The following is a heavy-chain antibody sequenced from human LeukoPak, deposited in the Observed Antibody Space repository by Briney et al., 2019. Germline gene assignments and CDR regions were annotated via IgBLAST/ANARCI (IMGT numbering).Heavy chain of an antibody. CDR1: GFTVSSNY. J-gene: IGHJ4*02. CDR2: IYHSGST. D-gene: IGHD4-17*01. CDR3: ASTITVTTDY. Sequence: GSLRLSCAASGFTVSSNYMSWVRQAPGKGLEWIGSIYHSGSTYYNPSLKSRLTISLDTSNNQFSLRLSSVTAADTAVYYCASTITVTTDYWGQGTLVTVSS. V-gene: IGHV4-38-2*01.